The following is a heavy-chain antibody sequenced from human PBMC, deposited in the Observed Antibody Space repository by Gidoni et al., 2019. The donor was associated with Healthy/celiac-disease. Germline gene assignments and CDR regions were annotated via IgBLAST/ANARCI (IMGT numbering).Heavy chain of an antibody. CDR2: ISYDGSNK. Sequence: QVQLVESGGGVVQPGRSLRLSCAASGFTFSRYAMHWVRQAPGKGLEWVAVISYDGSNKYYADSVKGRFTISRDNSKNTLYLQMNSLRAEDTAVYYCARGQFLPYWGQGTLVTVSS. J-gene: IGHJ4*02. CDR1: GFTFSRYA. V-gene: IGHV3-30-3*01. D-gene: IGHD3-3*01. CDR3: ARGQFLPY.